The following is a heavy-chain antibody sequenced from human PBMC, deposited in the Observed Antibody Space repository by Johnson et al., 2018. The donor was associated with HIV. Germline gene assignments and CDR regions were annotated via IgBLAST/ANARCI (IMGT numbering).Heavy chain of an antibody. J-gene: IGHJ3*02. CDR1: GFTVSSNY. V-gene: IGHV3-66*03. D-gene: IGHD1-26*01. CDR2: IYSGGST. CDR3: ARVRRSGTYYVDALAI. Sequence: VQLVESGGGLIQPGGSLRLSCAASGFTVSSNYMSWVRQAPGKGLEWVSVIYSGGSTYYADPVKGRFTISRDNSMNTLYLQMNSLRAEDTAVYYCARVRRSGTYYVDALAIWGLGTMVTVSS.